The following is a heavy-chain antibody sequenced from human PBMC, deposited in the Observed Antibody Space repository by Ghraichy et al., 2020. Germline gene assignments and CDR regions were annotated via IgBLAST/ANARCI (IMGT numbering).Heavy chain of an antibody. CDR1: GGSVSSGSYY. J-gene: IGHJ6*02. Sequence: SETLSLTCTVSGGSVSSGSYYWSWIRQPPGKGLEWIGYIYYSGSTNYNPSLKSRVTISVDTSKNQFSLKLSSVTAADTAVYYCARESHYDFWSGYRWGDYYYGMDVWGQGTTVTVSS. CDR2: IYYSGST. V-gene: IGHV4-61*01. CDR3: ARESHYDFWSGYRWGDYYYGMDV. D-gene: IGHD3-3*01.